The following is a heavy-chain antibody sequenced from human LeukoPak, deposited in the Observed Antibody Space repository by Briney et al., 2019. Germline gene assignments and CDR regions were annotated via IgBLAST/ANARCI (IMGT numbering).Heavy chain of an antibody. J-gene: IGHJ5*02. Sequence: GGSLRLSCAASGFTFSSYAMHWVRQAPGKGLEWVSSISSSSSYIYYADSVKGRFTISRDNAKNSLYLQMNSLRAEDTAVYYCARGYGSNRVGPWGQGTLVTVSS. CDR3: ARGYGSNRVGP. V-gene: IGHV3-21*01. D-gene: IGHD2/OR15-2a*01. CDR1: GFTFSSYA. CDR2: ISSSSSYI.